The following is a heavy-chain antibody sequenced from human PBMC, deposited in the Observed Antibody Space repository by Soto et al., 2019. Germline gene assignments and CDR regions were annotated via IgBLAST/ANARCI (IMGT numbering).Heavy chain of an antibody. CDR1: GFTVSSNY. D-gene: IGHD2-2*01. CDR2: IYSGGST. Sequence: GGSLRLSCAASGFTVSSNYMSWVRQAPGKGLEWVSIIYSGGSTYYTDSVKGRFTISRDNSKNTLYLQMNSLRAEDTAVYHCARDVQQYHEYHYYYYMDVWGKGTAVTVSS. J-gene: IGHJ6*03. CDR3: ARDVQQYHEYHYYYYMDV. V-gene: IGHV3-66*01.